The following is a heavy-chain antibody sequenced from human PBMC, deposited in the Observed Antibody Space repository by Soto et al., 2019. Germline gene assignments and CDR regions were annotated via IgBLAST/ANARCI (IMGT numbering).Heavy chain of an antibody. Sequence: QVQLVESGGGVVQPGRSLRLSCAVSGFTVSTYGMPWVRQAPGKGLEWVAVISRDGGTKYYADSVKGRFTNSKDNSKNTLFREMNSLRGDDMAVYYCTGEVASGYWGQGTLVTVSS. CDR3: TGEVASGY. D-gene: IGHD2-8*02. CDR1: GFTVSTYG. V-gene: IGHV3-30*03. J-gene: IGHJ4*02. CDR2: ISRDGGTK.